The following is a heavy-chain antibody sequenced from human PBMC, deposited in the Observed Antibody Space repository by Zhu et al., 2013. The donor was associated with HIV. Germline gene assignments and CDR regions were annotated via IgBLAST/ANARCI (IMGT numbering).Heavy chain of an antibody. V-gene: IGHV1-8*01. CDR2: MNPNSGNT. CDR3: ARVARGYHSGSYPDEDAFDI. CDR1: GYTFTSYD. J-gene: IGHJ3*02. Sequence: VQLVQSGAEVKKPGASVKVSCKASGYTFTSYDINWVRQATGQGLEWMGWMNPNSGNTGYAQKFQGRVTMTRNTSISTAYMELSSLRSEDTAVYYCARVARGYHSGSYPDEDAFDIWGQGTMVTGLF. D-gene: IGHD1-26*01.